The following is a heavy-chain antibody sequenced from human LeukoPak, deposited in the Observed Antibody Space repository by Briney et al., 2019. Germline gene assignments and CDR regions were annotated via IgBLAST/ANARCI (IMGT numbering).Heavy chain of an antibody. J-gene: IGHJ3*02. CDR2: IYYSGST. CDR3: ARWGAYDSSGYFIDAFDI. Sequence: SETLSLTCTVSGGSISSSSYYWGWIRQPLGKGLEWIGSIYYSGSTYYNPSLKSRVTISVDTSKNQFSLKLSSVTAADTAVYYCARWGAYDSSGYFIDAFDIWGQGTMVTVSS. V-gene: IGHV4-39*01. D-gene: IGHD3-22*01. CDR1: GGSISSSSYY.